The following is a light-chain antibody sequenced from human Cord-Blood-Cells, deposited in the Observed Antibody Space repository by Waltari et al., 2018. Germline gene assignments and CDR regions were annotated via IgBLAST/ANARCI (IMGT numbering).Light chain of an antibody. CDR3: QQNDSSPRCT. CDR1: QSVSSSY. CDR2: GAS. V-gene: IGKV3-20*01. J-gene: IGKJ1*01. Sequence: DIVLTQSPGTLSLSPGERASLSCRASQSVSSSYLARYQQKPGRAPRRLIYGASSSTTGIPDRFSGSGPWADYTLTTSRLVPEEYAVLYCQQNDSSPRCTFGPGTKVDIK.